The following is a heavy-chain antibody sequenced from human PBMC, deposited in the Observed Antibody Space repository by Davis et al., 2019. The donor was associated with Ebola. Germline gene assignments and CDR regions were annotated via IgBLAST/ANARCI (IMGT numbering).Heavy chain of an antibody. CDR1: GYTFTSYG. D-gene: IGHD1-1*01. V-gene: IGHV1-18*01. J-gene: IGHJ6*02. Sequence: ASVKVSCKASGYTFTSYGISWVRQAPGQGLEWMGWISAYNGNTNYAQKLQGRVTMTTDTSTSTAYMELRSLRSDDTAVYYCAGDRRGGNWNYYYYGMDVWGQGTTVTVSS. CDR2: ISAYNGNT. CDR3: AGDRRGGNWNYYYYGMDV.